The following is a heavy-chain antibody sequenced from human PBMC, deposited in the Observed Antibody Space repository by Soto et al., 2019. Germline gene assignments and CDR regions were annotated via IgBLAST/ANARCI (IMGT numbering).Heavy chain of an antibody. CDR1: GDSISSGDYY. Sequence: QVQLQESGPGLVKPSQTLSLTCTVSGDSISSGDYYWSWIRQHPGKGLEWIGYIYYSGSTSYNPSLKSRVTISVDTSKNQFSLRLSSVTAADTAVYYCARDLYLQGGVDVWGQGTTVTVSS. CDR2: IYYSGST. J-gene: IGHJ6*02. V-gene: IGHV4-31*03. CDR3: ARDLYLQGGVDV.